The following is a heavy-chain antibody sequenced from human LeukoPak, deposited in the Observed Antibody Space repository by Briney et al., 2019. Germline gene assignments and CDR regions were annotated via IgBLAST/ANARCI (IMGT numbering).Heavy chain of an antibody. CDR3: AKDERGSITIFGVVISYFDY. D-gene: IGHD3-3*01. CDR2: ISSSSSYI. CDR1: GFTFSSYS. Sequence: GGSLRLSCAASGFTFSSYSMNWVRQAPGKGLEWVSSISSSSSYIYYADSVKGRFTISRDNSKNTLYLQMNSLRAEDTAVYYCAKDERGSITIFGVVISYFDYWGQGTLVTVSS. J-gene: IGHJ4*02. V-gene: IGHV3-21*04.